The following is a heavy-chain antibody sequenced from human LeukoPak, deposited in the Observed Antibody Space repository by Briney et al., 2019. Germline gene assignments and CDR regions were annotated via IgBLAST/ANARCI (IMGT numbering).Heavy chain of an antibody. Sequence: TGGSLRLSCAASGFIFSKYNMHWARQAPGKGLEWVSYISSSSDTIYYADSVKGRFTISRDNAKNSLYLQMNSLRDEDTAVYYCARDGYCSSGSCYGSYDYWGQGTLVTVSS. CDR1: GFIFSKYN. CDR3: ARDGYCSSGSCYGSYDY. CDR2: ISSSSDTI. V-gene: IGHV3-48*02. D-gene: IGHD2-2*03. J-gene: IGHJ4*02.